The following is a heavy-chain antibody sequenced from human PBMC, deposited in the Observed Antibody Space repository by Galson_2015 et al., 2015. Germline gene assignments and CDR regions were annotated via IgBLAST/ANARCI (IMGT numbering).Heavy chain of an antibody. D-gene: IGHD4-17*01. V-gene: IGHV3-23*01. CDR1: GFTFTSYA. CDR3: SQDSLVSSWTTYGDYQDC. CDR2: ISGSGGTT. J-gene: IGHJ4*02. Sequence: SLRLSCAVSGFTFTSYAMTWVRQAPGKGLEWVSSISGSGGTTYYADSVKGRFTISRDNSRNTLYLQMNRLRAEDTAVYYCSQDSLVSSWTTYGDYQDCWGQGTLVTVSS.